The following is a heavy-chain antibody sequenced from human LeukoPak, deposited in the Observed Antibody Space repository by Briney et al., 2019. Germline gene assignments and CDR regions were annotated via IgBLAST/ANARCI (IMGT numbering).Heavy chain of an antibody. CDR2: IYCSGST. J-gene: IGHJ4*02. D-gene: IGHD2-21*01. V-gene: IGHV4-59*01. Sequence: SETLSLTCTVSGGSISSYYWSWIRQPPGKGLEWIGYIYCSGSTNYNPSLKSRVTISVDTSKNQFSLKLSSVTAADTAVYYCARGGAYCGGDCFPYFDYWGQGTLVTVSS. CDR3: ARGGAYCGGDCFPYFDY. CDR1: GGSISSYY.